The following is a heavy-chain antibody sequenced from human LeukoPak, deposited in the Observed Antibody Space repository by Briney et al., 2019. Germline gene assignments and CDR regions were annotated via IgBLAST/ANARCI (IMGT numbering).Heavy chain of an antibody. CDR1: GYTFTNYY. J-gene: IGHJ4*02. CDR3: TKGGGSSSWYDY. D-gene: IGHD6-13*01. CDR2: IDPSGGST. Sequence: ASVKVSCKASGYTFTNYYMHWVRQAPGQGLEWMGIIDPSGGSTTYAQKFQGRVTMTRDTSTSTVYMQLSSLRSEGTAVYYCTKGGGSSSWYDYWGQGTLVTVSS. V-gene: IGHV1-46*03.